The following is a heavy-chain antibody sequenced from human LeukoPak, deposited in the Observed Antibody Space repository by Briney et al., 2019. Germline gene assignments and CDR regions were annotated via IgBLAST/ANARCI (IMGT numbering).Heavy chain of an antibody. D-gene: IGHD3-22*01. J-gene: IGHJ4*02. Sequence: GGSLRLSCAASGCTFSSYALSWVRQAPGKGLEWVSVISGSGGTTHYADSVKGRFTISRDNSKNTLYLQMNSLRAEDTAVYYCARDYHDSSGSYGVDYWGQGTLVTVSS. CDR3: ARDYHDSSGSYGVDY. CDR2: ISGSGGTT. V-gene: IGHV3-23*01. CDR1: GCTFSSYA.